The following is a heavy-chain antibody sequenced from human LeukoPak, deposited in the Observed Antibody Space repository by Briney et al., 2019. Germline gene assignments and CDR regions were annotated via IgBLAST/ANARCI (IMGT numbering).Heavy chain of an antibody. V-gene: IGHV3-9*01. CDR2: ISWNSGSI. CDR1: GFTFDDYA. D-gene: IGHD3-10*01. J-gene: IGHJ4*02. Sequence: SLTLSCAASGFTFDDYAMHWVRQAPGKGLEWVSGISWNSGSIGYADSVKGRFTISRDNAKNSLYLQMNSLRAEDTALYYCAKDTNYGSGGFDYWGQGTLVTVSS. CDR3: AKDTNYGSGGFDY.